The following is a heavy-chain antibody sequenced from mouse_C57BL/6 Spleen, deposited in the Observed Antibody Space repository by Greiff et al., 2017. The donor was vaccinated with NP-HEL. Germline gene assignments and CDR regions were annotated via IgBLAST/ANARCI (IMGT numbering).Heavy chain of an antibody. D-gene: IGHD2-4*01. CDR3: ARGGYYDYDEDWYFDV. Sequence: EVKLVESEGGLVQPGSSMKLSCTASGFTFSDYYMAWVRQVPEKGLEWVANINYDGSSTYYLDSLKSRFIISRDNAKNILYLQMSSLKSEDTATYYCARGGYYDYDEDWYFDVWGTGTTVTVSS. J-gene: IGHJ1*03. CDR1: GFTFSDYY. V-gene: IGHV5-16*01. CDR2: INYDGSST.